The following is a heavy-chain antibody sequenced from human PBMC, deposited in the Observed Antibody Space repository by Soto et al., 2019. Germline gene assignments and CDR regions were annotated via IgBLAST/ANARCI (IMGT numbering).Heavy chain of an antibody. CDR2: MNPNSGNT. J-gene: IGHJ6*03. CDR3: ARGLRLLSYSSSSLYYYYYMDV. D-gene: IGHD6-6*01. CDR1: GYTFTSYD. Sequence: ASVKVSCKASGYTFTSYDINWVRQATGQGLEWMGWMNPNSGNTGYAQKFQGRVTMTRNTSISTAYIELGSLGSEDTAVYYCARGLRLLSYSSSSLYYYYYMDVWGKGTTVTVSS. V-gene: IGHV1-8*01.